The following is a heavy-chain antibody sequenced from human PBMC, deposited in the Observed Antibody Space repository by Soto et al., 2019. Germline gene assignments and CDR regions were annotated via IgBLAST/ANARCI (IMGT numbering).Heavy chain of an antibody. J-gene: IGHJ4*02. D-gene: IGHD6-19*01. CDR2: ISAYNGNT. Sequence: QVQLVQSGAEVKKPGASVKVSCKASGYTFTSYGISWVRQAPGQGLEWMGWISAYNGNTNYAQKFQGRVTITADKSTSTAYMELSSLRSEDTAVYYCARVSEGQWLVDYWGQGTLVTVSS. V-gene: IGHV1-18*01. CDR3: ARVSEGQWLVDY. CDR1: GYTFTSYG.